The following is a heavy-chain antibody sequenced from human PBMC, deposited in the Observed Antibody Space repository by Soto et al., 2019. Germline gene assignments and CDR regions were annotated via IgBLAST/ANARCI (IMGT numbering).Heavy chain of an antibody. CDR2: IYHSGST. D-gene: IGHD2-2*01. V-gene: IGHV4-4*02. J-gene: IGHJ6*02. Sequence: QVQLQESGPGLVKPSGTLSLTCAVSGGSISSSNWWSWFRQPPGKGLEWIGEIYHSGSTNYNPSLKSRVTMSVDKSKNQFSLKVSSVTAADTAVYYCARWYCSSTSCSDYYYYYYGMDVWGQGTTVTVSS. CDR1: GGSISSSNW. CDR3: ARWYCSSTSCSDYYYYYYGMDV.